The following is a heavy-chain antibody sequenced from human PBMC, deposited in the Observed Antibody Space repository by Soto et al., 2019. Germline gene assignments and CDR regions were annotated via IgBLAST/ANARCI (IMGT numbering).Heavy chain of an antibody. D-gene: IGHD6-19*01. CDR3: AVSVSSGWFY. CDR2: ISYDGSNK. Sequence: GGSLRLSCAASGFTFSSYGMHWVRQAPGKGLEWVAVISYDGSNKYYADSVKGRFTISRDNSKNTLYLQMNSLRAEDTAVYYCAVSVSSGWFYWGQGTLVTVSS. CDR1: GFTFSSYG. V-gene: IGHV3-30*03. J-gene: IGHJ4*02.